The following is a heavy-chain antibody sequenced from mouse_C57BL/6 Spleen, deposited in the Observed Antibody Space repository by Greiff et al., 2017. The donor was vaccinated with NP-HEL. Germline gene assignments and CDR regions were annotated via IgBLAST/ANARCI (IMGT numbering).Heavy chain of an antibody. Sequence: VQLQQSGPELVKPGASVKISCKASGYAFSSSWMNWVKQRPGKGLEWIGRIYPGDGDTNYNGKFKGKATLTADKSSSTAYWQLSSLTSEDSAVYFCAGDGSSSYYFDYGGKGTTLTVSS. V-gene: IGHV1-82*01. J-gene: IGHJ2*01. CDR3: AGDGSSSYYFDY. CDR1: GYAFSSSW. CDR2: IYPGDGDT. D-gene: IGHD1-1*01.